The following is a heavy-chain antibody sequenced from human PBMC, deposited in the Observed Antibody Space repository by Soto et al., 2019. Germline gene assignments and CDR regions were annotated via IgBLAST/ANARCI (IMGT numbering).Heavy chain of an antibody. V-gene: IGHV4-31*03. CDR2: IYYSGST. J-gene: IGHJ4*02. CDR1: GGSISSGGYY. CDR3: ARGSIAVAGGEDY. D-gene: IGHD6-19*01. Sequence: PSETLSLTCTVSGGSISSGGYYWSWIRQHPGKGLEWIGYIYYSGSTYYNPSLKSRVTISVDTSKNQFSLKLSSVTAADTAAYYCARGSIAVAGGEDYWGQGTLVTVSS.